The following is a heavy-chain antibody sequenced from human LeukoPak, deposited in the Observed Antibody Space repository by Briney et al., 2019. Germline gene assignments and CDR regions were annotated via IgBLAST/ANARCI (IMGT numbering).Heavy chain of an antibody. CDR3: ASAHYDISDY. CDR2: IKSKTDGGTT. CDR1: GFTFSNAW. Sequence: GGSLRLSCAASGFTFSNAWMSWVRQAPGKGLEWVGRIKSKTDGGTTDYAAPVKGRFTISRDDSKNTLYPQMNSLKTEDTAVYYCASAHYDISDYWGQGTLVTVSS. J-gene: IGHJ4*02. D-gene: IGHD3-9*01. V-gene: IGHV3-15*01.